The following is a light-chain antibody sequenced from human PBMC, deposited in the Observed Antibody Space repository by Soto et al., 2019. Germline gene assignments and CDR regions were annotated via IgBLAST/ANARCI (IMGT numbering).Light chain of an antibody. V-gene: IGKV3-20*01. CDR2: GAS. J-gene: IGKJ1*01. CDR1: QSISSSF. CDR3: HQYGSAPAWT. Sequence: EIVLTQSPGTLSLSRGERATLSCRASQSISSSFVAWYQQKPGQAPRLLIDGASNRATGIPDRFSGVGSGTDFTLTISRLEPEDFAVYYCHQYGSAPAWTFGQGTKVEIK.